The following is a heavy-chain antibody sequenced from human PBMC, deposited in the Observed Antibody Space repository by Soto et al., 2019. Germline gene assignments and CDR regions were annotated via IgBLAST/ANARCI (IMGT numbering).Heavy chain of an antibody. Sequence: GGSLRLSCAASGFTFSSYGMHWVRQAPGKGLEWVAVIWYDGSNKYYADSVKGRFTISRDNSKNTLYLQMNSLRAEDTAVYYFARVLRYFDWLPTYYYYGVDVWGQGTTVTVSS. V-gene: IGHV3-33*01. CDR1: GFTFSSYG. CDR3: ARVLRYFDWLPTYYYYGVDV. D-gene: IGHD3-9*01. J-gene: IGHJ6*02. CDR2: IWYDGSNK.